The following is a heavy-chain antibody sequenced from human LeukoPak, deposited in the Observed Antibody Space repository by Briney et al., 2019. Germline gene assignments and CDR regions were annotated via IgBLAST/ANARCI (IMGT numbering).Heavy chain of an antibody. CDR3: AKDYDYGDYATDY. CDR1: GFTFSSYA. J-gene: IGHJ4*02. V-gene: IGHV3-64*04. CDR2: ISSNGGST. Sequence: GGSLRLSCSASGFTFSSYAMHWVRQAPGKGLEYVSVISSNGGSTYYADSVKGRFTISRDNSKNTLYLQMNSLRAEDTAVYYCAKDYDYGDYATDYWGQGTLVTVSS. D-gene: IGHD4-17*01.